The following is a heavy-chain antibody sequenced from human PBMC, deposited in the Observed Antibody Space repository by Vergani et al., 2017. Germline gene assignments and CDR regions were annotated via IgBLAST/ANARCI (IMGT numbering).Heavy chain of an antibody. CDR2: IFPGDADT. CDR3: ARLPRGLRGMSLEY. D-gene: IGHD3-10*01. CDR1: GYTFTNYW. V-gene: IGHV5-51*01. Sequence: EVRLVQSGPEVKKPGESVKISCETSGYTFTNYWVAWVRQRPGKGLEWMGLIFPGDADTRYSPSFEGQVNISADTSTSTAYVQWPSLKASDTAVYFCARLPRGLRGMSLEYWGQGTLVTVSS. J-gene: IGHJ4*02.